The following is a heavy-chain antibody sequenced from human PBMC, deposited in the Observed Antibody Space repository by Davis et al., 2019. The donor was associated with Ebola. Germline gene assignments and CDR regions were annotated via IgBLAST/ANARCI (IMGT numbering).Heavy chain of an antibody. Sequence: ASVKVSCKASGYTFTSYAMNWVRQAPGQGLEWMGWISAYNGNTNYAQKLQGRVTMTTDTSTSTAYMELRSLRSDDTAVYYCARDITMNNWFDPWGQGTLVTVSS. J-gene: IGHJ5*02. CDR1: GYTFTSYA. V-gene: IGHV1-18*01. CDR2: ISAYNGNT. D-gene: IGHD3-22*01. CDR3: ARDITMNNWFDP.